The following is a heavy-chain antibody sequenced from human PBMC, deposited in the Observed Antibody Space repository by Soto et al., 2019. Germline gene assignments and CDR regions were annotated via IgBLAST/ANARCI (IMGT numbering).Heavy chain of an antibody. J-gene: IGHJ6*02. D-gene: IGHD2-8*01. Sequence: EMQLVESGGGLVKPGGSLRISCAASGFTFSNYWMHWVRQTPGKGLVWVSRISTDGSSTWYADSVKGRFTISRESAKNTLYLQMSSLRAEDTAVYYCARGGRMVDYYYGMDVWGQGTTVAVSS. V-gene: IGHV3-74*01. CDR3: ARGGRMVDYYYGMDV. CDR2: ISTDGSST. CDR1: GFTFSNYW.